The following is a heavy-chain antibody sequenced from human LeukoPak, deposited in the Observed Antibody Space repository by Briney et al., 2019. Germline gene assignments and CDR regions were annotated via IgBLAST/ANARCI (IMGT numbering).Heavy chain of an antibody. V-gene: IGHV4-59*08. J-gene: IGHJ4*02. CDR3: ARHQESWLSNRYFDY. CDR2: IYYSGST. D-gene: IGHD3-22*01. Sequence: SETLSLTCTVSCGSISSYYLSWIRKPPGKGLEWIGYIYYSGSTNYNPSLKSRVTISVDTSKNQFSLKLSSETPEDTAVYYCARHQESWLSNRYFDYWGQGTLVTVSS. CDR1: CGSISSYY.